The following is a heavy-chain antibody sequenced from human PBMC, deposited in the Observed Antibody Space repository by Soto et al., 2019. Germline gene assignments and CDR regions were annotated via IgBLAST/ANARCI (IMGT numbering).Heavy chain of an antibody. J-gene: IGHJ5*02. Sequence: QVQLQESGPGMVKPSQTLSLTCTVSGGSISGGDYYWSWIRQSPGMGLEWIGYIHYNGGTSYNPSLKSRLTMSVGTSKNQFSLKLSAVTAADTAVYYCAREGFLEWLGGFDPWGQGTLVIVSS. D-gene: IGHD3-3*01. V-gene: IGHV4-30-4*01. CDR2: IHYNGGT. CDR1: GGSISGGDYY. CDR3: AREGFLEWLGGFDP.